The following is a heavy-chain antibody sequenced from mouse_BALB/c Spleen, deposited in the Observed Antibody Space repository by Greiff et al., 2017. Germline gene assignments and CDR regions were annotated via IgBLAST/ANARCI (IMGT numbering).Heavy chain of an antibody. CDR2: ISSGGSYT. CDR3: TRSYEAMDY. J-gene: IGHJ4*01. CDR1: GFTFSSYT. Sequence: EVMLVESGGGLVKPGGSLKLSCAASGFTFSSYTMSWVRQTPEKRLEWVATISSGGSYTYYPDSVKGRFTISRDNAKNTLYLQMSSLKSEDTAMYYCTRSYEAMDYWGQGTSVTVSS. D-gene: IGHD2-14*01. V-gene: IGHV5-6-4*01.